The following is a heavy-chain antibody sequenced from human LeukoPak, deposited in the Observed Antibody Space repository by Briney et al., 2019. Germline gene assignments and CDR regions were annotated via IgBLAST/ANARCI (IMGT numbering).Heavy chain of an antibody. CDR1: GGSISTYY. D-gene: IGHD2-8*01. CDR2: IYYSGST. Sequence: PSETLSPTCTVSGGSISTYYWSWIRQPPGKGLEWIGYIYYSGSTNYNPSLKSRVTISVDTSKNQFSLKLSSVTAADTAVYYCARGGCTNGVCYRRKDHHRERWFDPWGQGTLVTVSS. V-gene: IGHV4-59*12. J-gene: IGHJ5*02. CDR3: ARGGCTNGVCYRRKDHHRERWFDP.